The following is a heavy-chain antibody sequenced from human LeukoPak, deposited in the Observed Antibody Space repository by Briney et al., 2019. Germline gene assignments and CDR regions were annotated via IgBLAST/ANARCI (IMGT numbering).Heavy chain of an antibody. CDR1: GFTFSDYY. CDR3: ARDNGGLYQSRDYYYMDV. V-gene: IGHV3-11*04. CDR2: ISSSGGTM. J-gene: IGHJ6*03. D-gene: IGHD3-10*01. Sequence: GGSLRLSCAASGFTFSDYYMSWIRQAPGKWLEWVSYISSSGGTMYYADSVKGRFTISRDNAKKSLSLQMNSLRAEDTAVYYCARDNGGLYQSRDYYYMDVWGKGTTVTVSS.